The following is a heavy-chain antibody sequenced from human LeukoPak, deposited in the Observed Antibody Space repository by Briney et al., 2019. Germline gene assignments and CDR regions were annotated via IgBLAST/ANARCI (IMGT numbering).Heavy chain of an antibody. D-gene: IGHD6-19*01. CDR1: GGSISSYY. V-gene: IGHV4-59*01. Sequence: SETLSLTCTVSGGSISSYYWSWIRQPPGKGLEWIGYIYYSGSTNYNPSLKSRVTISVDTSKNQFSLKLSSVTAADTAVHYCARDRSGWYSGTRGWFDPWGQGTLVTVSS. CDR3: ARDRSGWYSGTRGWFDP. J-gene: IGHJ5*02. CDR2: IYYSGST.